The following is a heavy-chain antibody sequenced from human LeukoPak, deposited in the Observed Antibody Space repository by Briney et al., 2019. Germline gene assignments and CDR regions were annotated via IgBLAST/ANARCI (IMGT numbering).Heavy chain of an antibody. D-gene: IGHD3-16*02. CDR3: ARDWFTRLGELSPDRAFDY. CDR1: GFTFDEYT. J-gene: IGHJ4*02. V-gene: IGHV3-20*04. Sequence: PGGSLRLSCAASGFTFDEYTMSWVRQVPGKGLEWVSGINRNGGSTGYADSVKGRFTISRDNAKNSLYLQMNSLRVEDTALYYCARDWFTRLGELSPDRAFDYWGQGTLVTVSS. CDR2: INRNGGST.